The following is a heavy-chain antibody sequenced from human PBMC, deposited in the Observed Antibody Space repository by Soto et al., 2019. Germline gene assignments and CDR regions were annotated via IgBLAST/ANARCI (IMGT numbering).Heavy chain of an antibody. V-gene: IGHV4-39*01. CDR1: GGSISSSSYY. J-gene: IGHJ4*02. D-gene: IGHD1-26*01. CDR3: ARPSGSYLYYFDY. Sequence: QLQLQESGPGLVKPSETLSLTCTVSGGSISSSSYYWGWIRQPPGKGLEWIGSIYYSGGTYYSPSLKSRVTMSVDTSKNQFSLKLSSVTAADTAVYYCARPSGSYLYYFDYWGPGTLVTVSS. CDR2: IYYSGGT.